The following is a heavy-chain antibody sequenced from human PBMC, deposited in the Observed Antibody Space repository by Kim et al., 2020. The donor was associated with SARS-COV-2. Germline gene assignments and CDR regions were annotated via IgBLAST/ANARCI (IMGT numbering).Heavy chain of an antibody. J-gene: IGHJ4*02. Sequence: STSYAQKFQGGVTMTRDTSTSTVYMELSSLRSEDTAVYYCAREGYGYFDYWGQGTLVTFSS. CDR3: AREGYGYFDY. V-gene: IGHV1-46*01. D-gene: IGHD6-13*01. CDR2: ST.